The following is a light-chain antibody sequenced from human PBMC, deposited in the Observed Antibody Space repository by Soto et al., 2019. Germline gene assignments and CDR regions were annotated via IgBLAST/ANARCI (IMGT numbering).Light chain of an antibody. J-gene: IGLJ2*01. V-gene: IGLV2-14*01. CDR2: EVS. Sequence: QPVLTQPASVSGSPGQSITISCTGTSSDVGGYNYVSWYQQHPGKAPKLMIYEVSNRPSGVSNRFSGSKSGNTASLTISGLQAEDEADYYCSSYTSSIHVVFGGGTKVTVL. CDR1: SSDVGGYNY. CDR3: SSYTSSIHVV.